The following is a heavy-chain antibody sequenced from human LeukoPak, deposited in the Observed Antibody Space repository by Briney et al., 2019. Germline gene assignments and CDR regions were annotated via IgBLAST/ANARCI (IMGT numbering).Heavy chain of an antibody. CDR3: VKGDNGDFQGWLDP. CDR2: MSAGGTNS. J-gene: IGHJ5*02. D-gene: IGHD4-17*01. V-gene: IGHV3-23*01. Sequence: PGGSLRLSCVASGFTFSTSAMSWVRQAPGKGLEWVSGMSAGGTNSYYADSVDGRFTISRDNSKNKLFLEINSLRAEDTAVYYRVKGDNGDFQGWLDPWGQGTRVTVSS. CDR1: GFTFSTSA.